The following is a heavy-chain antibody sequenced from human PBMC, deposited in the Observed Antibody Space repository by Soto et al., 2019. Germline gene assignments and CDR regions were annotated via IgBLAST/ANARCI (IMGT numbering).Heavy chain of an antibody. D-gene: IGHD1-7*01. V-gene: IGHV3-30-3*01. J-gene: IGHJ6*02. CDR2: ISCDGNNQ. CDR3: ARDRISRTTGNYYYGMDV. Sequence: GGTLSLSCSVSGFTFSYYNYHWVRQAPGKGLDWVAVISCDGNNQYYTDSVKGRFTVSRDESKDTVTLLMNSLRPEDTGVYYCARDRISRTTGNYYYGMDVWGQGTTVTVSS. CDR1: GFTFSYYN.